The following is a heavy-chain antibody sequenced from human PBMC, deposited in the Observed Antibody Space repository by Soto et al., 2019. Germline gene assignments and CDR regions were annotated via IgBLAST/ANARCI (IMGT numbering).Heavy chain of an antibody. V-gene: IGHV1-69*02. CDR3: ARYPYGDDGGS. D-gene: IGHD4-17*01. CDR2: IIPILGIA. Sequence: QVQLVQSGAEVKKPGSSVKVSCKASGGTFSSYTISWVRQAPGQGLEWMGRIIPILGIANYAQKFQCRVTITADKSTSTAYMELSSLRSEDTAVYYCARYPYGDDGGSWGQGTLVTVSS. CDR1: GGTFSSYT. J-gene: IGHJ4*02.